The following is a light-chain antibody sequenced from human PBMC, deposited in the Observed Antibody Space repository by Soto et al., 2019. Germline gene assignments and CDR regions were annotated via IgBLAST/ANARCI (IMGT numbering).Light chain of an antibody. J-gene: IGLJ1*01. Sequence: QSVLTQPPSVSGAPGQRVTISCTGSSSNIGAGYDVHWYQQLPGTAPKLLIYGNSNRPSGVPDRFSGSKSGTSASLAIIGLQAEDEADYYCQSYDSSLSGYVFGTGTKVT. CDR2: GNS. V-gene: IGLV1-40*01. CDR1: SSNIGAGYD. CDR3: QSYDSSLSGYV.